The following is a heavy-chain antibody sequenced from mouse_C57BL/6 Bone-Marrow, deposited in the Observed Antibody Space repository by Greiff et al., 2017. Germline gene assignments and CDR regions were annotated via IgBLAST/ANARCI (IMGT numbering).Heavy chain of an antibody. V-gene: IGHV5-9*01. CDR3: SRQVTTVLATKYFDV. J-gene: IGHJ1*03. Sequence: EVKLMESGGGLVKPGGSLKLSCAASGFTFSSYTMSWVRQTPEKRLQWVAAISGGGGNTSYPDSVTGRFTISRDNDKNILYLQMSSLRSEDTALYYCSRQVTTVLATKYFDVWGTGTTVTVSS. CDR2: ISGGGGNT. CDR1: GFTFSSYT. D-gene: IGHD1-1*01.